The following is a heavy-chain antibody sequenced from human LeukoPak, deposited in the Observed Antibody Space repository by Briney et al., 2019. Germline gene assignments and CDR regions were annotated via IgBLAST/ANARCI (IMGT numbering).Heavy chain of an antibody. D-gene: IGHD1-26*01. CDR2: INPNSGGT. J-gene: IGHJ5*02. Sequence: ASVKVSCKASGYTFTGYYMHWVRQAPGQGLEWMGWINPNSGGTNYAQKFQGRVTMTRDTSISTAYMELSRLRSDDTAVYYCARPPIVGATTNWFDPWGQGTLVTVSS. V-gene: IGHV1-2*02. CDR1: GYTFTGYY. CDR3: ARPPIVGATTNWFDP.